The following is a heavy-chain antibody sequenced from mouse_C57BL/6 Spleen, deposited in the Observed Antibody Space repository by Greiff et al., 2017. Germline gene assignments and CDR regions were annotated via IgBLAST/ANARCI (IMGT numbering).Heavy chain of an antibody. CDR3: ASPVWDEDDY. Sequence: QVQLKESGAELARPGASVKLSCKASGYTFTSYGISWVKQRTGQGLEWIGEIYPRSGNTYYNETLKGKATLTADKSSSTAYMELRSLTSEDSAVYFCASPVWDEDDYWGQGTTLTVSS. D-gene: IGHD4-1*01. J-gene: IGHJ2*01. CDR2: IYPRSGNT. CDR1: GYTFTSYG. V-gene: IGHV1-81*01.